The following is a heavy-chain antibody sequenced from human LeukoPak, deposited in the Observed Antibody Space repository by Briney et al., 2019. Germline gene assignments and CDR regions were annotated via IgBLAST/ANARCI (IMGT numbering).Heavy chain of an antibody. CDR1: GFTFSTYG. CDR2: ISYDGSNK. D-gene: IGHD6-13*01. V-gene: IGHV3-30*03. CDR3: ARDHPAAGSYFDY. J-gene: IGHJ4*02. Sequence: GGSLRLSCAASGFTFSTYGIHWVRQAPGKGLEWVAVISYDGSNKYYADSVKGRFTISRDNSKNTLYLQMNSLRTEDTAVYYCARDHPAAGSYFDYWGQGTLVTVSS.